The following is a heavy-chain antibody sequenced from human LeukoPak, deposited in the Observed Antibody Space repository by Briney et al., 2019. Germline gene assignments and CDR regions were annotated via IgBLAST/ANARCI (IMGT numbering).Heavy chain of an antibody. J-gene: IGHJ4*02. CDR3: AREDTFYYFDY. Sequence: GGSLRLSCAASGFTFSSYSMNWVRQAPGKGLEWVSSISSSSTYIYYADSVKGRFTISRDNAKNSLYLQMNSLRAEDTAVYYCAREDTFYYFDYWGQGTLVTVSS. CDR2: ISSSSTYI. CDR1: GFTFSSYS. V-gene: IGHV3-21*01.